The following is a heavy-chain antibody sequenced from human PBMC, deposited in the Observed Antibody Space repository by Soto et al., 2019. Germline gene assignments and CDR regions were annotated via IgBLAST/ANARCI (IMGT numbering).Heavy chain of an antibody. CDR2: MNPNSGNT. CDR3: ARRPYYYDSSGYYLDAFDI. D-gene: IGHD3-22*01. CDR1: GYTFTSYD. V-gene: IGHV1-8*01. Sequence: ASVKVSCKASGYTFTSYDINWVRQATGQGLEWMGWMNPNSGNTGYAQKFQGRVTMTRNTYISTAYMELSSLRSEDTAVYYCARRPYYYDSSGYYLDAFDIWGQGTMVTVSS. J-gene: IGHJ3*02.